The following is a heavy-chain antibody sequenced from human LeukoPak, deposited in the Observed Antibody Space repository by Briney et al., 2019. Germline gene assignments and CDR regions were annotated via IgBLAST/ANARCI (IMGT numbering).Heavy chain of an antibody. Sequence: SGTLSLTCTVSGGSISGFYWSWIRQPPGKGLEWIGSIYYSGSTYYNPSLKSRVTISVDTSKNQFSLKLSSVTAADTAVYYCARGSMVRGVINWFDPWGQGTLVTVSS. CDR1: GGSISGFY. CDR3: ARGSMVRGVINWFDP. J-gene: IGHJ5*02. V-gene: IGHV4-59*12. D-gene: IGHD3-10*01. CDR2: IYYSGST.